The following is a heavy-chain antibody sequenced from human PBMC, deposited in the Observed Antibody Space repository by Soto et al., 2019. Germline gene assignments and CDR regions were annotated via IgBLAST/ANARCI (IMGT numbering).Heavy chain of an antibody. Sequence: QVQLVQSGAEVKKPGSSVKVSCTASGGSLRNSVISWVRQAPAQRLEWMGGVIPILGTANYAQKFQGRVTMTAYEATSTDYIDLSSLSPDDTAVYYCARLGHPGHWGPGTLVIVSS. CDR2: VIPILGTA. V-gene: IGHV1-69*01. CDR1: GGSLRNSV. J-gene: IGHJ4*02. CDR3: ARLGHPGH.